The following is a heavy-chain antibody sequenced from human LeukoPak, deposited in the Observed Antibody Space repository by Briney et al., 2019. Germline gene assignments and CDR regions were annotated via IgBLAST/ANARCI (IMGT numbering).Heavy chain of an antibody. J-gene: IGHJ4*02. CDR3: ARDRVQTYGLIH. D-gene: IGHD3-10*01. V-gene: IGHV1-69*04. CDR2: IIPILGIA. Sequence: ASVKVSCKASGGTFSSYAISWVRQAPGQGLEWMGRIIPILGIANYAQKFQGRVTIIADKSTSTAYMELSSLRSEDTAVYYCARDRVQTYGLIHWGQGTLVTVSS. CDR1: GGTFSSYA.